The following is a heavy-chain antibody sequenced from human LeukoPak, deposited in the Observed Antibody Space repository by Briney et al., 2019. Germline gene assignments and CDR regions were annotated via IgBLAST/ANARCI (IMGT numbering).Heavy chain of an antibody. J-gene: IGHJ4*02. CDR3: ATDRNSGKYYDY. V-gene: IGHV3-7*01. D-gene: IGHD1-26*01. CDR1: GFTFSRYW. Sequence: GGSLRLSCAVSGFTFSRYWMSWVRQAPGKGLEWVASIREDGNEKYYVDSVKGRFTVSRDNAKNTLYLQMNSLRAEDTAVYYCATDRNSGKYYDYWGQGTLVTVSS. CDR2: IREDGNEK.